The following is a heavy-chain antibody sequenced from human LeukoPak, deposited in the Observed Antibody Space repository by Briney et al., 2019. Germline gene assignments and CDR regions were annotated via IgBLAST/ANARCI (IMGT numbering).Heavy chain of an antibody. CDR1: GFAFSSYG. CDR2: ISNSGSYI. CDR3: TRDRGSYRPIDY. V-gene: IGHV3-21*01. Sequence: GGSLRLSCAAFGFAFSSYGMTWVRQAPGKGLEWVSSISNSGSYIYYADSLQGRFSISRDNAKNSLYLQMNSLSAEDTAVYYCTRDRGSYRPIDYWGQGTLVTVSS. D-gene: IGHD1-26*01. J-gene: IGHJ4*02.